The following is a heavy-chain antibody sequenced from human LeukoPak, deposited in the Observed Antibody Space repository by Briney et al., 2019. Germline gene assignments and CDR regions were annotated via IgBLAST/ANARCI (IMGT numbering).Heavy chain of an antibody. V-gene: IGHV4-59*01. D-gene: IGHD3-22*01. J-gene: IGHJ4*02. Sequence: SETLSLTCTVSGGSISSYYWSWIRQPPGKGLEWIGYIYYSGSTNYNPSLKSRVTISVDTSKNHFSLKLGSVTAADTAVYYCARFSEYSHSSVHYLDYWGQGTLVSVSS. CDR3: ARFSEYSHSSVHYLDY. CDR2: IYYSGST. CDR1: GGSISSYY.